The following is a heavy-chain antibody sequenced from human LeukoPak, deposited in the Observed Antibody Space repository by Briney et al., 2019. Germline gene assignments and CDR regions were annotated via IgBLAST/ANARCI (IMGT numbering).Heavy chain of an antibody. J-gene: IGHJ4*02. V-gene: IGHV4-31*03. CDR2: IYYSGST. D-gene: IGHD3-16*02. Sequence: PSETLSLTCTVSGGSISSGGYYWSWIRQHPGQGLEWIGYIYYSGSTYYNPSLKSRVTISVDTSKNQFSLKLSSVTAAETAVYYCARGSPYDYIWGSYRPHFFDYWGQGTLVTVSS. CDR3: ARGSPYDYIWGSYRPHFFDY. CDR1: GGSISSGGYY.